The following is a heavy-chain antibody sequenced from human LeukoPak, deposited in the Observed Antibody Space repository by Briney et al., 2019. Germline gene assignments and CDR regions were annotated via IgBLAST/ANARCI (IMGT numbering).Heavy chain of an antibody. J-gene: IGHJ6*02. V-gene: IGHV3-30*18. CDR1: GFTFSSYG. CDR3: AKDHKPALRGGIVVVPRYYYYGMDV. CDR2: ISYDGSNK. Sequence: PGGSLRLSCAASGFTFSSYGMHWVRQAPGKGLEWVAVISYDGSNKYYADSVKGRFTISRDNSKNTLYLQMNSLRAEDTAVYYCAKDHKPALRGGIVVVPRYYYYGMDVWGQGTTVTVSS. D-gene: IGHD2-2*01.